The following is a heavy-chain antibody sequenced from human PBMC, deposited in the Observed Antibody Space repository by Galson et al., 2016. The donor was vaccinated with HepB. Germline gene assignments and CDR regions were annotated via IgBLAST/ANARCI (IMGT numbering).Heavy chain of an antibody. CDR2: IFHSGRV. Sequence: SETLSLTCAVSGVSISSSDWWSWVRQPPGQGLEWIGQIFHSGRVNYTPSLKSRVTISVDKSKNQFSLKLTSVTAADTAVYYCARGYYGSGRQDVWGQGTTVTVSS. CDR3: ARGYYGSGRQDV. J-gene: IGHJ6*02. V-gene: IGHV4-4*02. D-gene: IGHD3-10*01. CDR1: GVSISSSDW.